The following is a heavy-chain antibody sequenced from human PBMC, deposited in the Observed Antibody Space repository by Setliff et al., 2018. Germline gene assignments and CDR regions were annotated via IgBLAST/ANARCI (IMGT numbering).Heavy chain of an antibody. J-gene: IGHJ4*02. D-gene: IGHD5-12*01. V-gene: IGHV1-2*06. CDR1: GYTFTGYY. Sequence: ASVKVSCKASGYTFTGYYMHWVRQAPGQGLEWMGRINPNSGSTNYNPSLKSRVTISVDTSKNQFSLKLSSVTAADTAVYYCARGGYSRGPPVYYFDYWGQGTLVTVSS. CDR2: INPNSGST. CDR3: ARGGYSRGPPVYYFDY.